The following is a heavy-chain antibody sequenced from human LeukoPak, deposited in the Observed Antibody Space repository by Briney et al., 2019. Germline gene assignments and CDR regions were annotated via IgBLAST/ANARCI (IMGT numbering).Heavy chain of an antibody. D-gene: IGHD3-10*01. CDR2: IYTSGST. Sequence: SQTLSLTCTVSGGSISSGSYYWSWIRQPAGKGLEWIGRIYTSGSTNYNPSLKSRVTISVDTSKNQFSLKLSSVTAADTAVYYCARDSGVLWFGELIGGENWFDPWGQGTLVTVSS. CDR3: ARDSGVLWFGELIGGENWFDP. CDR1: GGSISSGSYY. V-gene: IGHV4-61*02. J-gene: IGHJ5*02.